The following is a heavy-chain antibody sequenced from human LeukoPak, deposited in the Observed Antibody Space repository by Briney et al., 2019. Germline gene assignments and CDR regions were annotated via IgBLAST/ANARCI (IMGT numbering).Heavy chain of an antibody. Sequence: GSLRLSCAASGFTFNSYAMGWVRQAPGKGLEWVSVISGSGNSTYYADSVKGRVTISRDKSKNTLYLQMKSLRAEDTAVYYCAKPYGGAVLGYFDYWGQGTLVTVSS. CDR1: GFTFNSYA. CDR2: ISGSGNST. J-gene: IGHJ4*02. D-gene: IGHD2-8*02. CDR3: AKPYGGAVLGYFDY. V-gene: IGHV3-23*01.